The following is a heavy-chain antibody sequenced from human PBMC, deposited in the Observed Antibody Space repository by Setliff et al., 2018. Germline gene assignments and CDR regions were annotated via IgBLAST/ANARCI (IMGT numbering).Heavy chain of an antibody. Sequence: GASVKVSCKASGGTFSSYAISWVRQAPGQGLEWMGGIIPIFGTANYAQKFQGRVTITADESTSTAYMELSSLRSEDTAVYYCVRDSRGLVPAAIEGSYYYYGMDVWGQGTTVTVSS. CDR2: IIPIFGTA. D-gene: IGHD2-2*02. J-gene: IGHJ6*02. CDR3: VRDSRGLVPAAIEGSYYYYGMDV. V-gene: IGHV1-69*13. CDR1: GGTFSSYA.